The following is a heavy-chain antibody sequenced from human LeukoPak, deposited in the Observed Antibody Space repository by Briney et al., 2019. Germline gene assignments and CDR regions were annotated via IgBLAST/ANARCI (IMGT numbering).Heavy chain of an antibody. CDR2: IIPIFGTA. D-gene: IGHD2-21*02. Sequence: ASVKVSCKASGGTFSSYAISWVRQAPGQGLEWMGGIIPIFGTANYAQKFQGRVTITADESTSTAYMELSSLRSEDTAVYYCARGSLAYCGGDCYSPRAYWGQGTLVTVSS. CDR3: ARGSLAYCGGDCYSPRAY. CDR1: GGTFSSYA. V-gene: IGHV1-69*13. J-gene: IGHJ4*02.